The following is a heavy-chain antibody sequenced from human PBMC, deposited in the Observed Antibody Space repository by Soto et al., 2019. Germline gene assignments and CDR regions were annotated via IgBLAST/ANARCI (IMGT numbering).Heavy chain of an antibody. CDR1: GGTFSSYA. V-gene: IGHV1-69*13. J-gene: IGHJ6*01. D-gene: IGHD3-10*01. CDR2: IIPIFGTA. CDR3: ARHDYGSGSYNYYYYYYGMDV. Sequence: SVKVSCKASGGTFSSYAISWVRQAPGQGLEWMGGIIPIFGTANYAQKFQGRVTITADESTSTAYMELSSLRSEDTAVYYCARHDYGSGSYNYYYYYYGMDVWGQGTTVTVYS.